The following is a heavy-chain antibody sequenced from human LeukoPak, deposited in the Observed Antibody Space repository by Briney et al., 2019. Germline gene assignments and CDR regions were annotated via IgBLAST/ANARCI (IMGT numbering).Heavy chain of an antibody. J-gene: IGHJ4*02. CDR2: ISSSSSYI. CDR1: GFTFSSYS. D-gene: IGHD6-19*01. Sequence: GGSLRLSCAASGFTFSSYSMNWVRQAPGKGLEWVSSISSSSSYIYYADSVKGRFTISRDNAKNSLHLQMNSLRAEDTAVYYCARDKSSGWHFFGYWGQGTLVTVSS. CDR3: ARDKSSGWHFFGY. V-gene: IGHV3-21*01.